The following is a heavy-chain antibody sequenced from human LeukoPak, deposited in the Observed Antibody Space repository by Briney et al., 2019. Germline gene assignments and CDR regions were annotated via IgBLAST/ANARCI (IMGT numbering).Heavy chain of an antibody. CDR2: IYYSGST. Sequence: PSGTLSLTCAVSGGSISSSNWWSWVRQHPGKGLEWIGYIYYSGSTYYSPSLKSRVTISVDTSKNQFSLKLSSVTAADTAVYYCARVRYSYGPLDYWGQGTLVTVSS. J-gene: IGHJ4*02. CDR1: GGSISSSNW. CDR3: ARVRYSYGPLDY. D-gene: IGHD5-18*01. V-gene: IGHV4-4*02.